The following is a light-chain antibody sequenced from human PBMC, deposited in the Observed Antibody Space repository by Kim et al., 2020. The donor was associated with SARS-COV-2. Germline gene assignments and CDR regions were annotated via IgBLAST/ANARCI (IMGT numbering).Light chain of an antibody. CDR1: QTVGTSY. J-gene: IGKJ4*01. V-gene: IGKV3-20*01. Sequence: PGERATRSCRASQTVGTSYLAWYQQKPGQAPRLLINDASRRATGIPDRFSGSGSGTDFTLTISRLEPEDFAVYYCQQYTSSPTTFGGGTKLEIK. CDR2: DAS. CDR3: QQYTSSPTT.